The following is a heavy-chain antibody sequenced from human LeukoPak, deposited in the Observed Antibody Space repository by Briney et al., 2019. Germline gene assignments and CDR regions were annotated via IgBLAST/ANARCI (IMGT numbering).Heavy chain of an antibody. J-gene: IGHJ4*02. CDR1: GFTFSSYA. D-gene: IGHD2-21*02. CDR2: ISYDGSNK. CDR3: TREQDREVSATVIGDS. Sequence: GRSLRLSCAASGFTFSSYAMHWVRQAPGKGLEWVAVISYDGSNKYYADSVKGRFTISRDNAKNSLFLQMKSLRAEDTALYYCTREQDREVSATVIGDSWGQGTLVTVSS. V-gene: IGHV3-30*04.